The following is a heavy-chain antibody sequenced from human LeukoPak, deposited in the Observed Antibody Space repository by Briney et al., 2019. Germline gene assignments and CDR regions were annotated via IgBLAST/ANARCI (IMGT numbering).Heavy chain of an antibody. V-gene: IGHV4-34*01. D-gene: IGHD4-17*01. CDR2: INHSGST. CDR3: ARTAVTTDYYYYYGMDV. CDR1: GGSFSGYY. J-gene: IGHJ6*04. Sequence: SETLSLTCAVYGGSFSGYYWSWIRQPPGKGLEWIGEINHSGSTNYHPSLKSRVTISVDTSRNQFSLKLSSVTAADTAVYYCARTAVTTDYYYYYGMDVWGKGTTVTVSS.